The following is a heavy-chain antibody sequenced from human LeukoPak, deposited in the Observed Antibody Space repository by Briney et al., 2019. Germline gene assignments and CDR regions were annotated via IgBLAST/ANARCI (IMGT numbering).Heavy chain of an antibody. Sequence: PGGSLRLSCAASGFTFSNAWMSWVRQAPGKGLEWVGRIKSKTDGGKTDYAAPVKGRFTISRDDSKNTLYLQMNSLKTEDTAVYYCTTEDKRYCSSTSCRVDYWGQGTLVTVSS. CDR2: IKSKTDGGKT. J-gene: IGHJ4*02. V-gene: IGHV3-15*01. CDR3: TTEDKRYCSSTSCRVDY. CDR1: GFTFSNAW. D-gene: IGHD2-2*01.